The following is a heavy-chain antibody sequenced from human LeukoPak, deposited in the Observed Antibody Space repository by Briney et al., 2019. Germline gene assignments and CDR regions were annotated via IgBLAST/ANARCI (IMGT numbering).Heavy chain of an antibody. V-gene: IGHV3-30*04. J-gene: IGHJ4*02. CDR1: GFPFNSYG. CDR3: ARDKGTSYQSSFDY. CDR2: ISYDGSNE. Sequence: GSLRLSCAAPGFPFNSYGMHLGRQAPGKGLEWGAIISYDGSNEYYADSVKGRFTISRDNSKDTLYLQMNSLRAADTAVYYCARDKGTSYQSSFDYWGQGTLVTVSS. D-gene: IGHD6-6*01.